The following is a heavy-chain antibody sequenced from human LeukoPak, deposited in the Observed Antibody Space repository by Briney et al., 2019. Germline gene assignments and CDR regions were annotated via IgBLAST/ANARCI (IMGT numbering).Heavy chain of an antibody. Sequence: SETLSLTCSVSGGSISSSSYYWGWIRQPPGKGLEWIGSISYGGSTNYNPSLKSRVTISVDTSKNQFSLKLSSVTAADTAVYYCARYRNGYYDSSGGYYFDYWGQGTPVTVSS. CDR3: ARYRNGYYDSSGGYYFDY. CDR1: GGSISSSSYY. J-gene: IGHJ4*02. V-gene: IGHV4-39*07. CDR2: ISYGGST. D-gene: IGHD3-22*01.